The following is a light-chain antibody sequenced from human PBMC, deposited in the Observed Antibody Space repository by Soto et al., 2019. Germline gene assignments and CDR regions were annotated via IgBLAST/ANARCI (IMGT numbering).Light chain of an antibody. CDR3: QQYNSWPPSIT. Sequence: EIVLTQSPGTLSLSPGERATLSCRASQSVSSSYLAWYQQTPGQAPRLLLYGVSTRAAGIPDRFSASGSGTEFTLSISSLQSEDFAVYYCQQYNSWPPSITFGQGTRLEIK. J-gene: IGKJ5*01. CDR2: GVS. V-gene: IGKV3-20*01. CDR1: QSVSSSY.